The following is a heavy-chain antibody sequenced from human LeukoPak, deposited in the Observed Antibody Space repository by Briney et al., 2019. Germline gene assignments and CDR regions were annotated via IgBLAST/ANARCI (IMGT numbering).Heavy chain of an antibody. CDR1: GFTFSSYA. Sequence: PGGSLRLSCAASGFTFSSYAMSWVRQAPGKGLEWVSAISGSGGSTYYADSVKGRFTISRDNSKNTLYLQMNGLRAEDTAVYYCAKGPQSGWYVVVWFDPWGQGTLVTVSS. J-gene: IGHJ5*02. CDR2: ISGSGGST. CDR3: AKGPQSGWYVVVWFDP. D-gene: IGHD6-19*01. V-gene: IGHV3-23*01.